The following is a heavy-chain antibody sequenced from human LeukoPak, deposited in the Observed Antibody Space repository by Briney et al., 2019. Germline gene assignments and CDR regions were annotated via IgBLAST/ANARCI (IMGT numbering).Heavy chain of an antibody. CDR3: ARDRSTVTTPYFDY. V-gene: IGHV1-2*02. J-gene: IGHJ4*02. CDR1: GYTFTGYY. CDR2: INLNSGGT. Sequence: ASVKVSCKASGYTFTGYYMHWVRQAPGQGPEWMGWINLNSGGTNSAQKFQGRVTMTRDTSITTAYMELSRLRSDDTAVYYCARDRSTVTTPYFDYWGQGTLVTVSS. D-gene: IGHD4-11*01.